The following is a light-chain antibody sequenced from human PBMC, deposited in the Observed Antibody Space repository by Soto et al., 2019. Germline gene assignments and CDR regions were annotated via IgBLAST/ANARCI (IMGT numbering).Light chain of an antibody. CDR3: HQLNTYPFT. CDR2: AAS. V-gene: IGKV1-9*01. CDR1: QGISTY. Sequence: DIQLTQSPSFLSASIGDRVTITCRASQGISTYLAWYQEKPGKAPKLLIYAASTLQSGVPSRFSGSGSGTEFTLTISSLQPEDFATYYCHQLNTYPFTFGPGTKVDIK. J-gene: IGKJ3*01.